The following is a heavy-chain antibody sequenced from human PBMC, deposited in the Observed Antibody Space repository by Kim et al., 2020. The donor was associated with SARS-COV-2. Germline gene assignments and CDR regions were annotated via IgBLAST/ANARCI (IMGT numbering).Heavy chain of an antibody. D-gene: IGHD1-7*01. CDR3: ARVKNWNYDLVY. CDR2: IYYSGST. J-gene: IGHJ4*02. Sequence: SETLSLTCTVSGGSISSYYWSWIRQPPGKGLEWIGYIYYSGSTNYNPSLKSRVTISVDTSKNQFSLKLSSVTAADTAVYYCARVKNWNYDLVYWGQGTLVTVSS. CDR1: GGSISSYY. V-gene: IGHV4-59*01.